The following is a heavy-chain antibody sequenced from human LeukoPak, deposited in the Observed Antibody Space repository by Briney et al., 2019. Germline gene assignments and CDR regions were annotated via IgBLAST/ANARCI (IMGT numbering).Heavy chain of an antibody. CDR2: ISSSSSYI. CDR1: GFTFSSYS. V-gene: IGHV3-21*01. J-gene: IGHJ4*02. CDR3: ARAAGETETFDY. Sequence: GGSLRLSCAASGFTFSSYSMNWVRQAPGKGLEWVSSISSSSSYIYYADSVKGRFTISRDNAKNSPYLQMNSLRAEDTAVYYCARAAGETETFDYWGQGTLVTVSS.